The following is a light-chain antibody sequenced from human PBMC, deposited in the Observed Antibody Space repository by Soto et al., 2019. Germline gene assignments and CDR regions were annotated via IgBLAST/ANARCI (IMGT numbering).Light chain of an antibody. CDR1: QTISSW. Sequence: DIQMTQSPSTLSGSVGDGVTITCRASQTISSWLAWYQQKPGKAPKLLIYDASTLESGVPSRFSGSGSGTEFTLTISSLQPDDFATYYCQQYNDYLWTFGQGTKGDIK. CDR3: QQYNDYLWT. J-gene: IGKJ1*01. CDR2: DAS. V-gene: IGKV1-5*01.